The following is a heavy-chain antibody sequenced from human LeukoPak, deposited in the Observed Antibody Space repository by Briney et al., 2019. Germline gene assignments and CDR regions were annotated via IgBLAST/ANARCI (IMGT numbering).Heavy chain of an antibody. CDR3: QRITIFGVVFDFDY. V-gene: IGHV1-69*01. Sequence: ASVKVSCKASGGTFSSYAISWVRQAPGQGLEWMGGIIPIFGTANYAQKFQGRVTITADESTSTAYMELRSLRSDDTAVYYCQRITIFGVVFDFDYWGQGTLVTVSS. CDR1: GGTFSSYA. J-gene: IGHJ4*01. D-gene: IGHD3-3*01. CDR2: IIPIFGTA.